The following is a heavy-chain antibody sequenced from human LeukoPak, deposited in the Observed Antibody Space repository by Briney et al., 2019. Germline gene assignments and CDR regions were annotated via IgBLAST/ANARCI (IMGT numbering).Heavy chain of an antibody. CDR2: ISAYNGNT. J-gene: IGHJ6*02. Sequence: PGGSLRLSCAASGFTFSSYAISWVRQAPGQGLEWMGWISAYNGNTNYAQKLQGRVTMTTDTSTGTAYMELRSLRSDDTAVYYCARGYSSSWYSDYYYYGMDVWGQGTTVTVSS. V-gene: IGHV1-18*01. CDR3: ARGYSSSWYSDYYYYGMDV. CDR1: GFTFSSYA. D-gene: IGHD6-13*01.